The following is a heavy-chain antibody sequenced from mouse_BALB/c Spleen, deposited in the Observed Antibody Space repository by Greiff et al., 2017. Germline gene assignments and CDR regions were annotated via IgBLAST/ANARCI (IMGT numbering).Heavy chain of an antibody. V-gene: IGHV1-69*01. CDR3: ATPIYYYGRGDAMDY. CDR2: IDTSDSYT. CDR1: GYTFTDYW. D-gene: IGHD1-1*01. Sequence: VQLQQPGAELVMPGASVKMSCKASGYTFTDYWMHWVKQRPGQGLEWIGAIDTSDSYTSYNQKFKGKATLTVDESSSTAYMQLSSLTSEDSAVYYCATPIYYYGRGDAMDYWGQGTSVTVSS. J-gene: IGHJ4*01.